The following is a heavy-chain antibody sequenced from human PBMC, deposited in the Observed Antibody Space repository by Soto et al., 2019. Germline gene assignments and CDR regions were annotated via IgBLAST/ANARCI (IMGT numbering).Heavy chain of an antibody. CDR2: IRSKTNNYAT. D-gene: IGHD4-17*01. CDR3: TSHGDYVYYGMDV. J-gene: IGHJ6*02. CDR1: GFTFSASA. Sequence: EVQLVESGGGLVQPGGSLKLSCAASGFTFSASAIRWVRQASGKGLEWVGRIRSKTNNYATAYAASVKGRFTISRDDSTNTAYLQMNSLKTEDTAVYYCTSHGDYVYYGMDVWGQGTTVTVSS. V-gene: IGHV3-73*02.